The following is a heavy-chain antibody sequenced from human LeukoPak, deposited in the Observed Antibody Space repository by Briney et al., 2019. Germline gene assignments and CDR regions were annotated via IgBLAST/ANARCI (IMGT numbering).Heavy chain of an antibody. Sequence: GGSLRLSCATSGFTFSSYAMSWVRQAPGKGLEWVSAISGRGDTIFYADSLRGRFTVSRDNSKNTLYLQMNSLRAEDTAVYYCAKATMATTYFDYWGQGTLVTVSS. CDR1: GFTFSSYA. J-gene: IGHJ4*02. CDR2: ISGRGDTI. V-gene: IGHV3-23*01. D-gene: IGHD5-24*01. CDR3: AKATMATTYFDY.